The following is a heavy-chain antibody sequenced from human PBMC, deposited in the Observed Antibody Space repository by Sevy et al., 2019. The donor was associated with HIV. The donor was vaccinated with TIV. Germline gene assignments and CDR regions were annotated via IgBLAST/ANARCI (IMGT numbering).Heavy chain of an antibody. CDR1: GFTFRSYE. J-gene: IGHJ6*02. CDR3: ARKVGYYYYYGMDV. CDR2: IYASGSPI. Sequence: GGSLRLSCEGSGFTFRSYEMNWVRQAPGKGLEWISYIYASGSPIYYSDSVRGRFTISRDDAKNSRYLQMDDLRVDDTATYYCARKVGYYYYYGMDVWGQGTTVTVSS. V-gene: IGHV3-48*03.